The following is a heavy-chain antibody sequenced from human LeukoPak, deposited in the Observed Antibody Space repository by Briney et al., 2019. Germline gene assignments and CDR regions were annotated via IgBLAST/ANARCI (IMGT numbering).Heavy chain of an antibody. D-gene: IGHD6-13*01. Sequence: GGSLRLSCATSGFTLSSYEMNWVRLAPGKWLEWISYISRTGNSIYYADSVKGRFTISRESAKNSLYLQMYSLRAEDTVAFYCARGPYSSNWYVDYWGEGTLVTVAS. V-gene: IGHV3-48*03. CDR1: GFTLSSYE. CDR2: ISRTGNSI. CDR3: ARGPYSSNWYVDY. J-gene: IGHJ4*02.